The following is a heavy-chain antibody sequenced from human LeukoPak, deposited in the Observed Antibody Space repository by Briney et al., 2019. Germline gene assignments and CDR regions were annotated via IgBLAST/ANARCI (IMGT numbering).Heavy chain of an antibody. Sequence: GGSLRLSCAASGFTFSSYGMHWVRQAPGKGLEWVAVIWYDGSNKYYADSVKGRFTISRDNSKNTLYLQMNSLRAEDTAVYYCARDRGTESAFDYWGQGTLVTVSS. V-gene: IGHV3-33*01. CDR2: IWYDGSNK. CDR1: GFTFSSYG. CDR3: ARDRGTESAFDY. J-gene: IGHJ4*02. D-gene: IGHD3-10*01.